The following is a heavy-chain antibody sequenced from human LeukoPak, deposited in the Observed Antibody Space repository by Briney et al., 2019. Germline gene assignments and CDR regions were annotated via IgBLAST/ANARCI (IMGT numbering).Heavy chain of an antibody. J-gene: IGHJ3*02. CDR2: IYPHDSDT. Sequence: GASLQTSSLCSGYRFTNYWIGWVRPLPGKGLGGMGTIYPHDSDTRYSPSFQGQVTISADKSINTALLQCNSLKASDTAMYYCARGIAVVSATNAFDIWGLGTMVTVSS. CDR3: ARGIAVVSATNAFDI. CDR1: GYRFTNYW. D-gene: IGHD2-15*01. V-gene: IGHV5-51*01.